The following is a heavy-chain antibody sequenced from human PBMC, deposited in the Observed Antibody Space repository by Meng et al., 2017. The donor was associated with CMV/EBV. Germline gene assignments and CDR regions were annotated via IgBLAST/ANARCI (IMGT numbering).Heavy chain of an antibody. CDR1: GFTFSSYW. D-gene: IGHD7-27*01. Sequence: GGFLRLSGAASGFTFSSYWMSWARQAPGKGVEGVANIKQDGSEKYYVDSVKGRFTISRDNAKNSLYLQMNSLRAEDTAVYYCARASFWGCDYWGQGTLVTVSS. V-gene: IGHV3-7*01. CDR3: ARASFWGCDY. CDR2: IKQDGSEK. J-gene: IGHJ4*02.